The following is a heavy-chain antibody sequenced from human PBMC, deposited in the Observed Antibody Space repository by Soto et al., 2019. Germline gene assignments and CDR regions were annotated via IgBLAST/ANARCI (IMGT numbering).Heavy chain of an antibody. CDR1: GYTFTAYG. CDR3: ATGFDYYYGSGSSLYYYYGMDV. CDR2: INVFSGIA. D-gene: IGHD3-10*01. Sequence: ASVKVSCKTSGYTFTAYGVNWVRQAPGQGLEWMGWINVFSGIAKYAQKFQDRITITTDTSTTTAYMDLRSLRSDDTAVYYCATGFDYYYGSGSSLYYYYGMDVWGQGTTVTVSS. J-gene: IGHJ6*02. V-gene: IGHV1-18*01.